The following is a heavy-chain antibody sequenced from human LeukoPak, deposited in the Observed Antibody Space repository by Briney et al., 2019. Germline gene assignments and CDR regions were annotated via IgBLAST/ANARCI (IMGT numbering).Heavy chain of an antibody. CDR1: GGTFSSYA. D-gene: IGHD5-18*01. J-gene: IGHJ4*02. CDR2: IIPIFGTA. V-gene: IGHV1-69*13. CDR3: ARAAAMVPYFDY. Sequence: SVKVSCKASGGTFSSYAISWVRQAPGQGLEWMGGIIPIFGTANYAQRFQGRVTITADESTSTAYMELSSLRSEDTAVYYCARAAAMVPYFDYWGQGTLVTVSS.